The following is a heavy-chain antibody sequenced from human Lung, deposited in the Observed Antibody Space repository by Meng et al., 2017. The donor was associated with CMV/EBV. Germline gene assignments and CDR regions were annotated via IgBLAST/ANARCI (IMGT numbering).Heavy chain of an antibody. CDR3: ARVAAAGRGMDF. V-gene: IGHV3-7*04. J-gene: IGHJ6*02. Sequence: GEXXKISCAASGFTFSSHWMTWVRQAPGKGLEWVANINQDGSQKNYVDSVKGRFTISRDNAKNSLFLQMNSLRAEDTAVYYCARVAAAGRGMDFWGQGTTVTVSS. CDR2: INQDGSQK. D-gene: IGHD6-13*01. CDR1: GFTFSSHW.